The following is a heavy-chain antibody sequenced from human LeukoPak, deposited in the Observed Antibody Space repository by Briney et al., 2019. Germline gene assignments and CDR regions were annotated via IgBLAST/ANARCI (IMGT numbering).Heavy chain of an antibody. J-gene: IGHJ5*01. CDR2: LSDNGGSP. CDR3: AKDPETYSSRWFDS. V-gene: IGHV3-23*01. D-gene: IGHD2-21*01. Sequence: AGGALRLSCGASGFTFSNYAMSWVRQAPGKGLEWVASLSDNGGSPYYADSVKGRFTISRDNSKNTLYLHMNSLRVEDTAVYYCAKDPETYSSRWFDSWGQGTLVTVSS. CDR1: GFTFSNYA.